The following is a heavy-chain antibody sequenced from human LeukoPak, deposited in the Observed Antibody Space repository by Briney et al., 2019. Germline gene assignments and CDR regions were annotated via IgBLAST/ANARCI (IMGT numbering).Heavy chain of an antibody. J-gene: IGHJ4*02. V-gene: IGHV1-69*06. D-gene: IGHD1-26*01. Sequence: VASVKVSCKASGGTFSSYAISWVRQAPGQGLEWMGGITPIFGTANYAQKFQGRVTITADKSTSTAYMELSSLRSEDTAVYYCARGTHGEATGQFDYWGQGTLVTVSS. CDR1: GGTFSSYA. CDR3: ARGTHGEATGQFDY. CDR2: ITPIFGTA.